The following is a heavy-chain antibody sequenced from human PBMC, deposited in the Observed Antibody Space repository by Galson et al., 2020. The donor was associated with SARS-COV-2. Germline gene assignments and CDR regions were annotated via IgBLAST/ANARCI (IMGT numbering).Heavy chain of an antibody. V-gene: IGHV3-20*04. CDR1: GSTLDDYG. CDR2: INRNGGST. D-gene: IGHD6-6*01. CDR3: ARDLPYSSSGSHFDY. J-gene: IGHJ4*02. Sequence: GGSLRLSCAASGSTLDDYGMSWVRQAPGKGLEWVSGINRNGGSTGYADSVKGRFTISRDNAKNSLYLQMNSLRAEDTALYYCARDLPYSSSGSHFDYWGQGTLVTVSS.